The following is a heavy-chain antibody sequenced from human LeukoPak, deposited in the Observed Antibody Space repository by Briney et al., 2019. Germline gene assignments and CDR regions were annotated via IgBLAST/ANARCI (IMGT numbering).Heavy chain of an antibody. J-gene: IGHJ6*02. Sequence: ASVKVSCKASGYTFTSYGISWVRQAPGQGLEWMGWISAYNGNTNHAQKLQGRVTMTTDTSTSTAYMELRSLRSDDTAVYYCARDPDYDFWSGYTIYYYYGMDVWGQGTTVTVSS. D-gene: IGHD3-3*01. CDR1: GYTFTSYG. CDR2: ISAYNGNT. V-gene: IGHV1-18*01. CDR3: ARDPDYDFWSGYTIYYYYGMDV.